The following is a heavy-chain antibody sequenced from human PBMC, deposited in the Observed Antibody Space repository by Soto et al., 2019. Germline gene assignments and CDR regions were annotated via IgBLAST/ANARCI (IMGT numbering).Heavy chain of an antibody. CDR2: ISWNSGGAT. CDR1: GFTFDEYA. D-gene: IGHD3-10*01. Sequence: EVQLVESGGGLLQPGRSLRLSCAASGFTFDEYAMHWVRQAPGKGLEWVSGISWNSGGATKYADSVRGRFTISRDNAKNTVYLQINSQIAEDTAVYYCARERSLRFGEFPPNTFDVWGQGTMVTVSS. J-gene: IGHJ3*01. CDR3: ARERSLRFGEFPPNTFDV. V-gene: IGHV3-9*01.